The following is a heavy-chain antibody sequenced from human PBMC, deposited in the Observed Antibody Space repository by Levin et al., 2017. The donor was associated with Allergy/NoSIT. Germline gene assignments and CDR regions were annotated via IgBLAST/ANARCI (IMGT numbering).Heavy chain of an antibody. Sequence: AGGSLRLSCKASGYTFTSYDINWVRQATGQGLEWMGWMNPNSGNTGYAQKFQGRVTMTRNTSISTAYMELSSLRSEDTAVYYCARGVYYYDSSGYYRHYYFDYWGQGTLVTVSS. D-gene: IGHD3-22*01. V-gene: IGHV1-8*01. CDR2: MNPNSGNT. J-gene: IGHJ4*02. CDR3: ARGVYYYDSSGYYRHYYFDY. CDR1: GYTFTSYD.